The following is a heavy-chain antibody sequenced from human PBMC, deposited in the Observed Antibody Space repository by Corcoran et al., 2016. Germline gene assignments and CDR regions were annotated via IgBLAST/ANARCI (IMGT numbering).Heavy chain of an antibody. V-gene: IGHV1-69*01. CDR2: IIPIFGTT. J-gene: IGHJ6*02. Sequence: QVQLVQSGAEVKKPGSSVKVSCKASGGTFSSNGISWVRQAPGQGLEWMGDIIPIFGTTNNAQKFQGRATITADESTSTAYMELSSLRSEDTAVNYCARRLVGASIVGYHDGIDVWGQWTTVTVSS. CDR1: GGTFSSNG. D-gene: IGHD2-2*01. CDR3: ARRLVGASIVGYHDGIDV.